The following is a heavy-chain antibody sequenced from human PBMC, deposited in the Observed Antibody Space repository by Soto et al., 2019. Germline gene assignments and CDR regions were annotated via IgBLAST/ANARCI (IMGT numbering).Heavy chain of an antibody. CDR2: TYYRSKWYN. V-gene: IGHV6-1*01. Sequence: QTLSLTCALSGDSVSSNSAAWNWIRQSPSRGLEWLGRTYYRSKWYNDYAVSVKSRITINPDTSKNQFSLQLNSVTPEDTAVYYCVIDTHTRNWFVPWGQARLVTVAS. CDR3: VIDTHTRNWFVP. J-gene: IGHJ5*02. CDR1: GDSVSSNSAA.